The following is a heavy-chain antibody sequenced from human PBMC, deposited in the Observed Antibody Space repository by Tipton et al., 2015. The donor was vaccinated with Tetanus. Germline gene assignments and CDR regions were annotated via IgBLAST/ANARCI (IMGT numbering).Heavy chain of an antibody. J-gene: IGHJ4*02. V-gene: IGHV4-31*03. CDR1: GASINAGGYL. CDR3: ARGLPREPFYLDY. CDR2: IYYTDYT. D-gene: IGHD1-26*01. Sequence: TLSLTCTVSGASINAGGYLWTRVRQHPGKGLEWIGHIYYTDYTSYTPSLDGRVCISVNTSKNFFSLRLASVTAADTAVYFCARGLPREPFYLDYWGQGQQVIVSS.